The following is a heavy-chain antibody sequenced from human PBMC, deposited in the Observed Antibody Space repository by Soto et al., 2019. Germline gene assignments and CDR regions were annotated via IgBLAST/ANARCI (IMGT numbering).Heavy chain of an antibody. J-gene: IGHJ4*02. CDR2: IYYSGST. CDR1: GGSISSGGYY. D-gene: IGHD3-10*01. Sequence: PSETLSLTCTVSGGSISSGGYYWSWIRQHPGKGLEWIGYIYYSGSTYYNPSLKSRVTISVDTSKNQFSLKLSSVTAADTAVYYCARTYGSGLWYYCFDYWGQGTLVTVPS. CDR3: ARTYGSGLWYYCFDY. V-gene: IGHV4-31*03.